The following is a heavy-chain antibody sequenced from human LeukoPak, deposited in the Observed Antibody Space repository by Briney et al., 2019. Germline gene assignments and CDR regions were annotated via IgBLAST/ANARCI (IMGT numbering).Heavy chain of an antibody. CDR1: GFTFSSYS. CDR2: ISSSSSYI. V-gene: IGHV3-21*01. D-gene: IGHD6-13*01. CDR3: ARLEQQLVQVY. J-gene: IGHJ4*02. Sequence: PGGSLRLSCAASGFTFSSYSMNWVRQAPGKGLEWVSSISSSSSYIYYADSVKGRFTISRDNAKNSLYLQMSSLRAEDTAVYYCARLEQQLVQVYWGQGTLVTVSS.